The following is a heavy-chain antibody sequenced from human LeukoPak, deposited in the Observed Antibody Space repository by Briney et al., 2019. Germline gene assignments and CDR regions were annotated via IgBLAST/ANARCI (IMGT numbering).Heavy chain of an antibody. D-gene: IGHD2-15*01. Sequence: ASVKVSCKASGGTFSSYAISWVRQAPGQGLEWMGGIIPIFGTANYAQKFQGRVTITTDESTSTAYMELSSLRSEDTAVYYCARVPSRRVVVVAATLRNYYYYMDVWGKGTTVTVSS. CDR1: GGTFSSYA. CDR3: ARVPSRRVVVVAATLRNYYYYMDV. CDR2: IIPIFGTA. V-gene: IGHV1-69*05. J-gene: IGHJ6*03.